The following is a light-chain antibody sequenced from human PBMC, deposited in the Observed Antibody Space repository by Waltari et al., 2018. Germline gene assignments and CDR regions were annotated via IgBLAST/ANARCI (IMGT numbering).Light chain of an antibody. CDR1: SRHLRGLND. CDR3: SSYRSSFTYVV. J-gene: IGLJ2*01. Sequence: QSALTPPPSVPRSPGQSLTIPCTGRSRHLRGLNDLPLYQQHPGKAPKLMIYDVSNRPSGVSNRFSGSKSGNTASLTISGLQAEDEADYYCSSYRSSFTYVVFGGGTKLTVL. V-gene: IGLV2-14*03. CDR2: DVS.